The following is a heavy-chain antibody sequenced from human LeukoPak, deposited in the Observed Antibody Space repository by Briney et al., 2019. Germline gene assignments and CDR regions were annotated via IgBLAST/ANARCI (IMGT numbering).Heavy chain of an antibody. D-gene: IGHD5-24*01. V-gene: IGHV1-46*01. CDR2: INPPSGTT. CDR1: GYTFTRYY. CDR3: ARGSLEMATNAFDI. J-gene: IGHJ3*02. Sequence: RRASVKVSCKASGYTFTRYYTHWVRQAPGQGLEWMGTINPPSGTTTYAQKFQGRVTLTRDTATSTVYMELSSLRSEDTAFYYCARGSLEMATNAFDIWGQGTMVTVSS.